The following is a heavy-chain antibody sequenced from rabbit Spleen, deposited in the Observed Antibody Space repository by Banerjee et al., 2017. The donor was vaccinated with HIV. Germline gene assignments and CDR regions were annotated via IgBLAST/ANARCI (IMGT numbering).Heavy chain of an antibody. D-gene: IGHD1-1*01. CDR3: ARDTSSSFSSYGMDL. J-gene: IGHJ6*01. V-gene: IGHV1S45*01. CDR1: GFSFSSSYY. Sequence: QEQLEESGGDLVKPEGSLTLTCTASGFSFSSSYYMCWVRQAPGKGLECISCIYPGSSDSTWYSSWAKGRFTISKTSSTSVTLQMTRLTAADTATYFCARDTSSSFSSYGMDLWGPGTLVTVS. CDR2: IYPGSSDST.